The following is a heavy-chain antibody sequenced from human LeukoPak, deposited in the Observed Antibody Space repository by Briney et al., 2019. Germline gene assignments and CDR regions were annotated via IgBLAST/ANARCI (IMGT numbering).Heavy chain of an antibody. CDR3: ASWITFGGVIADDWFDP. V-gene: IGHV1-2*06. J-gene: IGHJ5*02. Sequence: ASVKVSCKASGYTFTGYYMHWVRQAPGQGLEWMGRINPNSGGTNYAQKFQGRVTMTRDTSISTAYMELSRLRSADTAVYYCASWITFGGVIADDWFDPWGQGTLVTVSS. CDR2: INPNSGGT. D-gene: IGHD3-16*02. CDR1: GYTFTGYY.